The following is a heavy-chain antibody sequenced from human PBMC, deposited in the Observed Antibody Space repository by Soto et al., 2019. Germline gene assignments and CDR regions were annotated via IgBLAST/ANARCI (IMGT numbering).Heavy chain of an antibody. CDR2: IWYDGSNK. J-gene: IGHJ4*02. Sequence: XGSLILSCAAAGFTFSSYGMHWVRQAPGKGLEWVAVIWYDGSNKYYADSVKGRFTISRDNSKNTLYLQMNSLRAEDTAVYYCARDQLWSQYYFDYWGQGTLVTVSS. CDR1: GFTFSSYG. CDR3: ARDQLWSQYYFDY. D-gene: IGHD5-18*01. V-gene: IGHV3-33*01.